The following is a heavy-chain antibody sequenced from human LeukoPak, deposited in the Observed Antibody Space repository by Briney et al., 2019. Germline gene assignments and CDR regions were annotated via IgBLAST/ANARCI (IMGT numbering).Heavy chain of an antibody. J-gene: IGHJ4*02. Sequence: PGGSLRLSCSASGFTFSNYCMSWVRQAPGKGLEWVANIKQDESEKYYVDSVKGRFTISRDNAKSSLYLQMNSLRAEDTAVYYCARALDSSSSRYQAFEEWGQGTLVTVSS. D-gene: IGHD2-2*01. CDR2: IKQDESEK. CDR3: ARALDSSSSRYQAFEE. V-gene: IGHV3-7*01. CDR1: GFTFSNYC.